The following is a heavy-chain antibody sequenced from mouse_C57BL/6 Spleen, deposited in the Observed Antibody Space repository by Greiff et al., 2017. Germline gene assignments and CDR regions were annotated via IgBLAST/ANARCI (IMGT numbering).Heavy chain of an antibody. Sequence: VQLQQSGPELVKPGASVTISCKASGYAFSSSWMNWVKQRPGKGLEWIGRSYPGDGDTNYNGKFKGKATLTADKSSSTAYMQLSSLTSEDSAVYFCARSGDLYAMDYWGQGTSVTVSS. J-gene: IGHJ4*01. CDR3: ARSGDLYAMDY. CDR1: GYAFSSSW. CDR2: SYPGDGDT. D-gene: IGHD3-2*02. V-gene: IGHV1-82*01.